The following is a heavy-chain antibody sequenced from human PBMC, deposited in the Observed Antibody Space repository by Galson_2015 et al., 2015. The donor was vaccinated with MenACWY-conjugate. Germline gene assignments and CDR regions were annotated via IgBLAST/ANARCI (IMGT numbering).Heavy chain of an antibody. Sequence: SLRLSCAASGFTFSNFWMSWVRQAPGKELELVASIKQDGSEKYLVDSVKGRFTISRDNAENSLSLQMNSLRAEDTAVYYCARERWVRGVFFDQWGQGTLVTVSS. CDR2: IKQDGSEK. D-gene: IGHD3-10*01. V-gene: IGHV3-7*01. CDR1: GFTFSNFW. CDR3: ARERWVRGVFFDQ. J-gene: IGHJ4*02.